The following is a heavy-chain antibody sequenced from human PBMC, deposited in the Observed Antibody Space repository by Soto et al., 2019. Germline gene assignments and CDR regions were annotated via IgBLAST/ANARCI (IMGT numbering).Heavy chain of an antibody. CDR1: GFTFSSYG. J-gene: IGHJ6*02. CDR2: ISYDGSNK. Sequence: QVQLMESGGGVVQPGRSLRLCCAASGFTFSSYGMHWVRQAPGYGLEWVAVISYDGSNKYYADSVKGRFTISRDNSKNTLYLQRSRLRADDTAVYYCAKDRRPNYYYGMDVGGQGTTVTVSS. V-gene: IGHV3-30*18. D-gene: IGHD6-25*01. CDR3: AKDRRPNYYYGMDV.